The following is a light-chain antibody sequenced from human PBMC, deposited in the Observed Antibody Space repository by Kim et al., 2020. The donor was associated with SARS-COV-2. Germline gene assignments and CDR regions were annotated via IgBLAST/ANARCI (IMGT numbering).Light chain of an antibody. V-gene: IGKV3-15*01. Sequence: CPCERAIRSRRACQTISPTLAWYQQKSGQPPRLLIYGASSRATGIPARFTASGSGAEFTLTINNIQSEDFAVYYCQHYNDWPPWTFGQGTKVDIK. CDR3: QHYNDWPPWT. J-gene: IGKJ1*01. CDR1: QTISPT. CDR2: GAS.